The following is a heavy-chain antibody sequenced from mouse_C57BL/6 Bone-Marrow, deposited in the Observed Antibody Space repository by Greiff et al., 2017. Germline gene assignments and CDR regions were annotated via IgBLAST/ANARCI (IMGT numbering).Heavy chain of an antibody. CDR3: ARWLRRDGAWFAY. J-gene: IGHJ3*01. V-gene: IGHV1-64*01. CDR1: GYTFTSYW. CDR2: IHPNSGST. D-gene: IGHD2-2*01. Sequence: VQLQQSGAELVKPGASVKLSCKASGYTFTSYWMHWVKQRPGQGLEWIGMIHPNSGSTNYNEKFKSKATLTVDKSSSTAYMQLSSLTSEDSAVYYCARWLRRDGAWFAYWGQGTLVTVSA.